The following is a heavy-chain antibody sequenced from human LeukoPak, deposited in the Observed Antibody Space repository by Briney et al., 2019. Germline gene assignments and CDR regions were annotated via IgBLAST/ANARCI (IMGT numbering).Heavy chain of an antibody. CDR1: GFTFDDYA. J-gene: IGHJ6*03. CDR3: AKVSRSYYYYYYMDV. CDR2: ISWDGGST. V-gene: IGHV3-43D*03. Sequence: GGSLRLSCAASGFTFDDYAMHWVRQAPGKGLEWVSLISWDGGSTYYADSVKGRFTISRDNSKNSLYLQMNSLRAEDTALYYCAKVSRSYYYYYYMDVWGKGTTVTVSS.